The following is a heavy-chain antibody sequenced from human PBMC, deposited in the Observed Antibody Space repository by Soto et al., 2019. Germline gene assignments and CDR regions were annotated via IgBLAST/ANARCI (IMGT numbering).Heavy chain of an antibody. Sequence: QVQLVQSGAEVKKPGSSVKVSCKASGGTFSSYTISWVRQAPGQGLEWMGRIIPILGIANYAQKFQGRVTITADKSTSXAXXELSRLRSEDTAGYYCAREGGGIVVVPAMPWGMDVWGQGTTVTVSS. V-gene: IGHV1-69*08. CDR2: IIPILGIA. CDR1: GGTFSSYT. J-gene: IGHJ6*02. D-gene: IGHD2-2*01. CDR3: AREGGGIVVVPAMPWGMDV.